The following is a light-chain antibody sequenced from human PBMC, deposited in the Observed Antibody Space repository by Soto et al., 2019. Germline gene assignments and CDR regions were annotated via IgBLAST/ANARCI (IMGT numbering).Light chain of an antibody. CDR3: QKYDRAPT. CDR2: TAS. CDR1: QGIGTA. Sequence: DIQMTPSPSSLSASVGDRVTITCRPSQGIGTALAWYQQKPGAVPKLLVHTASTLQSGVPSRFSGSGSGTDFTLTVSSLQPEDVATYYCQKYDRAPTFGPGTKVDIK. J-gene: IGKJ1*01. V-gene: IGKV1-27*01.